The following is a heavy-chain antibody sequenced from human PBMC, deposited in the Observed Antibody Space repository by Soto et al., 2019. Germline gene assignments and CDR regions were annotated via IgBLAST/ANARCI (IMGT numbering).Heavy chain of an antibody. CDR2: ISSNGGST. D-gene: IGHD6-19*01. J-gene: IGHJ3*02. Sequence: EVQLVESGGGLVQPGGSLRLSCAASGFTFSSYAMHWVRQAPGKGLEYVSAISSNGGSTYYANSVKGRFTISRDNSKNTLYLQMGSLRAEDMAVYYCARGAGTFDIWGQGTMVTVSS. CDR3: ARGAGTFDI. CDR1: GFTFSSYA. V-gene: IGHV3-64*01.